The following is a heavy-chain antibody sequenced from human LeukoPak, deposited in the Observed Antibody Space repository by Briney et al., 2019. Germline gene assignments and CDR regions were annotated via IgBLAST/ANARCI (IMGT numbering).Heavy chain of an antibody. J-gene: IGHJ4*02. CDR2: INPNTGGT. D-gene: IGHD4-17*01. Sequence: ASVKVSCKASRYTFTGYYMHWVRQAPGQGLEWMGRINPNTGGTNYVQKLQGRVTMTRDTSISTAYMELSSLRSDDTAVYYCARERDGDYARGLDYWGQGTLVTVSS. CDR1: RYTFTGYY. CDR3: ARERDGDYARGLDY. V-gene: IGHV1-2*06.